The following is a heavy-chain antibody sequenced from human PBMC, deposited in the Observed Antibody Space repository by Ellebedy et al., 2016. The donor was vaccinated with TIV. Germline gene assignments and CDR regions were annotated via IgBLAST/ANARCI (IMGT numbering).Heavy chain of an antibody. CDR3: ARVAVPAAVAVPNWFDP. CDR2: IYYSGST. J-gene: IGHJ5*02. D-gene: IGHD2-2*01. Sequence: SETLSLXXTVSGGSISSYYWSWIRQHPGKGLEWIGYIYYSGSTYYNPSLKSRVTISVDTSKNQFSLKLSSVTAADTAVYYCARVAVPAAVAVPNWFDPWGQGTLVTVSS. V-gene: IGHV4-59*06. CDR1: GGSISSYY.